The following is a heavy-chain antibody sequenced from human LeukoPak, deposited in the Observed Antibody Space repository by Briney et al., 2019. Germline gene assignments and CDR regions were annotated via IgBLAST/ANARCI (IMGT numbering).Heavy chain of an antibody. V-gene: IGHV1-2*02. D-gene: IGHD4-23*01. CDR2: INPNSGGT. CDR3: ARGGATVVTPRRSVDI. J-gene: IGHJ3*02. Sequence: GASVKVSCKASGYTFTGYYMHWVRQAPGQGLEWMGWINPNSGGTNYAQKFQGRVTMTRDTSISTAYMELSSLRSEDTAVYYCARGGATVVTPRRSVDIWGQGTMVTVSS. CDR1: GYTFTGYY.